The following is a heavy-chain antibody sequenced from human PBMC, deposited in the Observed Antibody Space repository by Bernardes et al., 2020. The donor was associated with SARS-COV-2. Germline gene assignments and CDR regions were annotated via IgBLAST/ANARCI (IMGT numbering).Heavy chain of an antibody. CDR2: FDPEDGET. D-gene: IGHD3-16*01. J-gene: IGHJ5*02. V-gene: IGHV1-24*01. Sequence: ASVKVSCKVSGYTLTELSMHWVRQAPGKGLEWMGGFDPEDGETIYAQKFQGRVTMTEDTSTDTAYMELSSLRSEDTAVYYCATVRLITFGGSPPAWFDPWSQGSLVTVSS. CDR3: ATVRLITFGGSPPAWFDP. CDR1: GYTLTELS.